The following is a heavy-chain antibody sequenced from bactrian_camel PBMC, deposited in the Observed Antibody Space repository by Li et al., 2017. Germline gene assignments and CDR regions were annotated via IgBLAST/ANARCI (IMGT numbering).Heavy chain of an antibody. CDR2: INRVGST. Sequence: HVQLVESGGGSVQAGGSLKLSCVVSGSISNSCEMGWYRQAPGKEREALATINRVGSTYADSVKGRFTISEDNAKNTLYLQMNSLKPEDTGMYFCAADYRLGCSGAENFRHRGHGTQVTVS. CDR1: GSISNSCE. CDR3: AADYRLGCSGAENFRH. V-gene: IGHV3S53*01. J-gene: IGHJ4*01. D-gene: IGHD1*01.